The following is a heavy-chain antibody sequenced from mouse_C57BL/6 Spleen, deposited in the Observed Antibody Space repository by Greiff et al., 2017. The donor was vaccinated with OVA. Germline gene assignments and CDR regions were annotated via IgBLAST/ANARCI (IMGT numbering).Heavy chain of an antibody. V-gene: IGHV1-81*01. CDR1: GYTFTSYG. CDR2: IYPRSGNT. CDR3: ARGIYYDYDENYAMDY. D-gene: IGHD2-4*01. Sequence: LVESGAELARPGASVKLSCKASGYTFTSYGISWVKQRTGQGLEWIGEIYPRSGNTYYNEKFKGKATLTADKSSSTAYMELRSLTSEDSAVYFCARGIYYDYDENYAMDYWGQGTSVTVSS. J-gene: IGHJ4*01.